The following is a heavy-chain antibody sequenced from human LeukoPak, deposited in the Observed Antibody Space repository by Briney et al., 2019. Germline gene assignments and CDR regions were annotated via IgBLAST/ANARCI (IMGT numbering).Heavy chain of an antibody. Sequence: GASVKVFCNVSGDTLTALSMHWVRQAPGKGLEWMGGFDPEDGETIYAQKFQGRVTMTEDTSTDTAYMELRSLRSEDTAVYYCATVPRGIVGATRPFDYWGQGTLVTVSS. J-gene: IGHJ4*02. CDR2: FDPEDGET. V-gene: IGHV1-24*01. CDR1: GDTLTALS. D-gene: IGHD1-26*01. CDR3: ATVPRGIVGATRPFDY.